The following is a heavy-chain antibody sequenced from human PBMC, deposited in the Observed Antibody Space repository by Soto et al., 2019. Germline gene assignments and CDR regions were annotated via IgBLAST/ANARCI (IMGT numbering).Heavy chain of an antibody. V-gene: IGHV3-21*01. D-gene: IGHD6-13*01. CDR2: IRYTTTET. Sequence: GGSLRLSCAASGFTFSSYSMNWVRQAPGKGLEWVSTIRYTTTETYYADSVKVRFSISRDNAKNSLYLQMNSPRVEDTAVYYCARDQGTAANLDXWGQGVQVTVSX. J-gene: IGHJ4*02. CDR3: ARDQGTAANLDX. CDR1: GFTFSSYS.